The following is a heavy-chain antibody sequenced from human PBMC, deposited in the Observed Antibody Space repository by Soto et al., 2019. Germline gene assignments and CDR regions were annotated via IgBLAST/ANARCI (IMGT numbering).Heavy chain of an antibody. J-gene: IGHJ4*02. CDR3: ASGTVDSRYYFDY. D-gene: IGHD3-9*01. CDR2: IDSDGSST. V-gene: IGHV3-74*01. Sequence: EVQLVESGGDLVQPGGSLRLSCAASGFTLSTYWMRWVRRAPGKGLVWVSRIDSDGSSTNYADSVKGRITISRDNAKNTLYLQMNSLRAEDTAVYYCASGTVDSRYYFDYRGQRTLITVSS. CDR1: GFTLSTYW.